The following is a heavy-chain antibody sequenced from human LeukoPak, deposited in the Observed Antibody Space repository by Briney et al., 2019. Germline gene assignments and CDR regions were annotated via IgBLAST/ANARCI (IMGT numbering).Heavy chain of an antibody. J-gene: IGHJ4*02. D-gene: IGHD2-21*02. V-gene: IGHV3-74*01. Sequence: GGSLRLSCAASGFTFSGYGMNWVRQAPGKGLVWVSRIKSDGSRTNYADSVKGRFTISRDNAKNTLYMQMNSLRAEDTAVYYCARAAYCGGDCHYNFDYWGQGTLVTVSS. CDR3: ARAAYCGGDCHYNFDY. CDR1: GFTFSGYG. CDR2: IKSDGSRT.